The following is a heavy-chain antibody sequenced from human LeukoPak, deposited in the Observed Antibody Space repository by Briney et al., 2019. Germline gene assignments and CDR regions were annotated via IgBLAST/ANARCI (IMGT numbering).Heavy chain of an antibody. D-gene: IGHD6-13*01. CDR2: ISWNSGSI. CDR1: GFTFDDHA. CDR3: AKDWYSSSWFFDS. Sequence: PGGSLRLSCAASGFTFDDHAMHWVRQAPGKGLEWVSGISWNSGSIGYADSVKGRFTISRDNAKNSLYLQMNSLRAEDTALYYCAKDWYSSSWFFDSWGQGTLVTVSS. J-gene: IGHJ4*02. V-gene: IGHV3-9*01.